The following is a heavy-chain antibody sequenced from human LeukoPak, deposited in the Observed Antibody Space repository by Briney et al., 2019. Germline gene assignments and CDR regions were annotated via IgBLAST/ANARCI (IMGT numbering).Heavy chain of an antibody. J-gene: IGHJ4*02. V-gene: IGHV3-7*01. CDR3: ARDLYPYYYGSGSYYNY. CDR2: IKHDGSEK. Sequence: PGGSLRLSCAASGFTFSSYWMSWVRQAPGKGLEWVANIKHDGSEKYYVDSVKGRFAISRDNAKNSLYLQMNSLRAEDTAVYYCARDLYPYYYGSGSYYNYWGQGTLVTVSS. CDR1: GFTFSSYW. D-gene: IGHD3-10*01.